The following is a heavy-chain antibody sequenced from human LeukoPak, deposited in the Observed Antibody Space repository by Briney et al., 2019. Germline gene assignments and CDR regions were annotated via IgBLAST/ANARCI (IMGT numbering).Heavy chain of an antibody. Sequence: QPGGSLRLSCAASGFTFSSYSMNWVRQAPGKGLEWVSYISSSSSTIYYADSVKGRFTISRDNAKNSLYLQMNSLRAEDTAVYYCARDRIAAWDYWGQGTLVTVSS. D-gene: IGHD6-13*01. CDR3: ARDRIAAWDY. CDR2: ISSSSSTI. CDR1: GFTFSSYS. V-gene: IGHV3-48*01. J-gene: IGHJ4*02.